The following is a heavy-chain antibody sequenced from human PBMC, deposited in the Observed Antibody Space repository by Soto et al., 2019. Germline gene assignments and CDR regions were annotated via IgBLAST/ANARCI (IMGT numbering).Heavy chain of an antibody. CDR2: IYYRGTT. CDR3: ARRGQDSNTLFDY. D-gene: IGHD6-13*01. Sequence: SETLSLTCTVSGGSISGYYWTWIRQAPGKGLEWIGSIYYRGTTNYNPSLNSRVTISVDTSKNQFSLNLSSVTAADTAVYYCARRGQDSNTLFDYWGQGTLVT. J-gene: IGHJ4*02. V-gene: IGHV4-59*01. CDR1: GGSISGYY.